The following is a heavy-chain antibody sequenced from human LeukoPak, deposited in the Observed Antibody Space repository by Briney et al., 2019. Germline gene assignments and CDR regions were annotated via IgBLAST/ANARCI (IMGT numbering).Heavy chain of an antibody. CDR3: AKGLYSGTYYPTDH. V-gene: IGHV3-30*18. CDR2: LSNDGSEK. J-gene: IGHJ4*02. Sequence: PGRSLRLSCAASGFTFSSFGMHWVRQAPVKGLEWVAVLSNDGSEKYYADSVKGRFTISRDNSKNTLYLQMNSLGVEDTALYYCAKGLYSGTYYPTDHWGQGTLVTVSS. CDR1: GFTFSSFG. D-gene: IGHD1-26*01.